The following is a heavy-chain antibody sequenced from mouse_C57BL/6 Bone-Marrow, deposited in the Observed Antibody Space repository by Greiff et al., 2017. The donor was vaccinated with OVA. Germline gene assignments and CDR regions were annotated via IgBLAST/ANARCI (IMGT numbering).Heavy chain of an antibody. CDR2: IDPEDGET. D-gene: IGHD1-1*01. CDR1: GFNITDYY. CDR3: ARRSDDGSSFLDY. V-gene: IGHV14-2*01. J-gene: IGHJ2*01. Sequence: VQLQQSGAELVKPGASVKLSCTASGFNITDYYMHWVKQRTEQGVEWIGRIDPEDGETKYAPKFQGKATITADTSSNTAYLQLSSLTSEDAAVYDCARRSDDGSSFLDYWGQGTTLTVSS.